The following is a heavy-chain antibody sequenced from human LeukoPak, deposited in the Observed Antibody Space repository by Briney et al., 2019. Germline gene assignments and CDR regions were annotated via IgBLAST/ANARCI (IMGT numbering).Heavy chain of an antibody. D-gene: IGHD6-13*01. V-gene: IGHV4-34*01. CDR2: INHSGST. J-gene: IGHJ4*02. CDR3: ARGTSSWYEGYFDY. Sequence: PSETLSLTCAVYGGSFSGYYWSWIRQPPGKGLEWIGEINHSGSTNYNPSLKSRVTISLDTSKNQFSQKLSSVTAADTAVYYCARGTSSWYEGYFDYWGQGALVTVSS. CDR1: GGSFSGYY.